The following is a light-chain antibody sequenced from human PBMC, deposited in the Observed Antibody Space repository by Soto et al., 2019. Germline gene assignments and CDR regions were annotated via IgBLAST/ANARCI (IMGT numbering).Light chain of an antibody. CDR1: QDISDY. CDR2: DAT. V-gene: IGKV1-33*01. CDR3: KQYDNTPLT. Sequence: DFQMTQSPASLSASVGDRVTITCQASQDISDYLNWYQQKPGAAPKLLIHDATNLQAGVQSGFSGSGSGTEFTFTISSLEREDVATYYGKQYDNTPLTLGGGTKVEIK. J-gene: IGKJ4*01.